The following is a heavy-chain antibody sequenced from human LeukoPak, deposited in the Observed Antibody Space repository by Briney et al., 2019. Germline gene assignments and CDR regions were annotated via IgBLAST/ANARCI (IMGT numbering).Heavy chain of an antibody. V-gene: IGHV3-48*04. Sequence: GGSLRLSCAASGFTFSAYAMTWVRQAAGKGLECVSHITTGGSSIFYADSVKGRFTISRDNAKNSLYLQMNSLRAEDTAVYYCARVWSTSCYRYWGQGTLVTVSS. CDR3: ARVWSTSCYRY. CDR1: GFTFSAYA. J-gene: IGHJ4*02. CDR2: ITTGGSSI. D-gene: IGHD2-2*02.